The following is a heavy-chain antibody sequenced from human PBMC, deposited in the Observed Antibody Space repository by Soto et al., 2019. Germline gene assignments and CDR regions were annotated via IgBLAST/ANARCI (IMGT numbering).Heavy chain of an antibody. CDR2: ITPIFGTA. J-gene: IGHJ2*01. D-gene: IGHD5-12*01. CDR1: GGTFSSYT. CDR3: ARGNHRWLQLWYFDP. Sequence: QVQLVQSGAGVKKPGSSVTVSCKASGGTFSSYTISWVRQAPGQGLEWMGAITPIFGTANYAQKFQGRVTITADESTSTAYMELSSLRSEDTAVYYCARGNHRWLQLWYFDPWGRGTLVTVSS. V-gene: IGHV1-69*12.